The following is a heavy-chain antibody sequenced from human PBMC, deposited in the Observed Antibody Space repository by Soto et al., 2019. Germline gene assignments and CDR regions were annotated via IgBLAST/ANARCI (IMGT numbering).Heavy chain of an antibody. D-gene: IGHD2-2*01. CDR1: GGTFSRYS. V-gene: IGHV1-69*08. J-gene: IGHJ6*02. CDR3: AREDRDRETGLVPAAIDGMDV. CDR2: IIPIFGIA. Sequence: QVQLVQSGAEVKKPGSSVKVSCKAYGGTFSRYSIPWVRQAPGHGLEWIGRIIPIFGIASYAQKFQGRVTITADESTSTAYMELSSLRSDDTAVYYCAREDRDRETGLVPAAIDGMDVWGQGTTVTVSS.